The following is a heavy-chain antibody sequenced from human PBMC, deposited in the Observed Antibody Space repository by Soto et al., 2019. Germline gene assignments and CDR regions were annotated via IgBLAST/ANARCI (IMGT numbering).Heavy chain of an antibody. Sequence: GGSLRLSCVASGFTFSNAWMNWVRQAPGKGLEWVSSISTSSSYIYYADSLKGRFTISRDNAKNSLYLQMNSLRAEDTAVYYCARDLHDYVSFRFDPWGQGTLVTVS. V-gene: IGHV3-21*01. D-gene: IGHD3-16*01. CDR3: ARDLHDYVSFRFDP. CDR2: ISTSSSYI. J-gene: IGHJ5*02. CDR1: GFTFSNAW.